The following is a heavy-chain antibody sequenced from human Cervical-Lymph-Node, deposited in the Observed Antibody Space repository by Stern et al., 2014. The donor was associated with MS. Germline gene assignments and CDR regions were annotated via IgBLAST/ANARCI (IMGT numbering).Heavy chain of an antibody. V-gene: IGHV1-58*02. CDR2: VVAITSDV. CDR1: GITFSHSA. CDR3: ASERYTYYDDQRPPGGFDP. D-gene: IGHD5-18*01. J-gene: IGHJ5*02. Sequence: MQLVESGPEVKKPGTSVKVSCKASGITFSHSAIQWLRQARGQRPEWVGWVVAITSDVNYAPRFQERVTITRDMSTSTVYMELRSLKSEDTAIYYCASERYTYYDDQRPPGGFDPWGQGTLVTVSS.